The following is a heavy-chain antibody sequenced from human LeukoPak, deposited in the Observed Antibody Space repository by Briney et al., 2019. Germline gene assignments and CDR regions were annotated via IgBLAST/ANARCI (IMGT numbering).Heavy chain of an antibody. CDR1: GFTFTDHP. V-gene: IGHV3-21*05. CDR2: IGGDGIA. D-gene: IGHD2-2*01. Sequence: GGSLRLSCVASGFTFTDHPMNWVRQAPGKGLEWISYIGGDGIAFYADSVKGRFTISRDNAKNSLYLQMNSLRAEDTAVYYCAHSGGYCSSTSCYDYWGQGTLVTVSS. CDR3: AHSGGYCSSTSCYDY. J-gene: IGHJ4*02.